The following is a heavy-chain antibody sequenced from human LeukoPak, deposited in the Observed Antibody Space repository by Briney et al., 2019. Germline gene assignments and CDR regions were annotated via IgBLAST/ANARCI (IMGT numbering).Heavy chain of an antibody. CDR3: AAFFGSGTYFIDY. Sequence: GGSLRLSCAASGFTFSNYVMTWVRQAPGKGLERVSTISGSAETTYYADSVKGRFTISRDNSKNTLYLQMNSLKAEDTAVYYCAAFFGSGTYFIDYWGQGTLVSVSS. CDR2: ISGSAETT. V-gene: IGHV3-23*01. CDR1: GFTFSNYV. J-gene: IGHJ4*02. D-gene: IGHD3-10*01.